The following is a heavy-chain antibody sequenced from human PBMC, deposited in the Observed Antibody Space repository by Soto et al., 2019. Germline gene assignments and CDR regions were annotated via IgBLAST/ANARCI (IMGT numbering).Heavy chain of an antibody. D-gene: IGHD2-2*01. Sequence: GGSLRLSCAASGFTFSSYWMSWVRQAPGKGLEWVANIKQDGSEKYYVDSVKGRFTISRDNAKNSLYLQMNSLRAEDTAVYYCARVDGPAAPTPFDYWGQGTLVTVSS. CDR1: GFTFSSYW. CDR2: IKQDGSEK. V-gene: IGHV3-7*01. J-gene: IGHJ4*02. CDR3: ARVDGPAAPTPFDY.